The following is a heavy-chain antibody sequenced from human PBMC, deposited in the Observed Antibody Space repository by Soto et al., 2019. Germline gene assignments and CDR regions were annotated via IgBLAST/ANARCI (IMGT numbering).Heavy chain of an antibody. J-gene: IGHJ4*02. CDR1: SGSISSSNW. CDR3: ARVKPGLYSSGKYSFDY. D-gene: IGHD6-19*01. V-gene: IGHV4-4*02. Sequence: QVQLQESGPGLVKPSGTLSLTCAVSSGSISSSNWWSWVRQPPGKGLEWIGEIYYSGSTNYNPSLQSRVTISVDKCKNQFSLKLGSVTAADTAVYYCARVKPGLYSSGKYSFDYWGQGTLVTVSS. CDR2: IYYSGST.